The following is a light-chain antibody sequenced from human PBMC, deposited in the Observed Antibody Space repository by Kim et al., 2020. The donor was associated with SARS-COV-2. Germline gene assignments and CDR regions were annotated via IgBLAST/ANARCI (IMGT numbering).Light chain of an antibody. J-gene: IGLJ3*02. CDR2: DDN. CDR3: QSYDSSNHGV. CDR1: SGSIASNY. V-gene: IGLV6-57*03. Sequence: KTVTISCTRSSGSIASNYVQWYQQRPGSAPTTVIYDDNQRPSGVPDRFSGSIDSSSNSASLTISRLKTEDEADYYCQSYDSSNHGVFGGGTKLTVL.